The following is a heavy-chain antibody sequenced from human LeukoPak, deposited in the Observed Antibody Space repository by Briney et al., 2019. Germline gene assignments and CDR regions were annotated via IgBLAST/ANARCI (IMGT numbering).Heavy chain of an antibody. CDR2: IYTSGNT. D-gene: IGHD4-17*01. Sequence: SETLSLTCTVSGGSINTYFWSWIRQPPGKGLEWIGRIYTSGNTNYNPSLKSQVTMSVDTSKNQFSLKLSYVTAADTAVYYCARHDDFGDYATTKYYFDYWGQGTLVTVSS. CDR1: GGSINTYF. CDR3: ARHDDFGDYATTKYYFDY. V-gene: IGHV4-4*07. J-gene: IGHJ4*02.